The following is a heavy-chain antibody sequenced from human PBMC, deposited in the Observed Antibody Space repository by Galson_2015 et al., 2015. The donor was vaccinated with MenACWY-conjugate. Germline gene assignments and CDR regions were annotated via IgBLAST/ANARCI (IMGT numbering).Heavy chain of an antibody. D-gene: IGHD5-18*01. CDR3: AREIPRMRGYSYGSLDAFDI. V-gene: IGHV3-48*02. Sequence: DSVKGRFTISRDNAKNSLYLQMNSLRDEDTAVYYCAREIPRMRGYSYGSLDAFDIWGQGTMVTVSS. J-gene: IGHJ3*02.